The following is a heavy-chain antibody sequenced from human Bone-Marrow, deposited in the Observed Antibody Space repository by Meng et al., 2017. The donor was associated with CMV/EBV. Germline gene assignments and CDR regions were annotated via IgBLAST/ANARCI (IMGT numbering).Heavy chain of an antibody. CDR2: ISSSGSFR. CDR1: GFTFITST. V-gene: IGHV3-21*06. CDR3: ARVGGGPD. J-gene: IGHJ4*02. Sequence: GESLKISCEVSGFTFITSTMNWFRQAPGKGLEWVSSISSSGSFRHYADSVRGRFTVSRDNAKNSLYLQMNSLRAEDTALYYCARVGGGPDWGQGTLVTVSS. D-gene: IGHD3-16*01.